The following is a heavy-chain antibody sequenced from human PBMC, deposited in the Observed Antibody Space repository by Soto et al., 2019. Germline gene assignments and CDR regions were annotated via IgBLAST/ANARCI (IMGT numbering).Heavy chain of an antibody. D-gene: IGHD3-10*01. J-gene: IGHJ6*02. V-gene: IGHV1-69*13. CDR3: ARGSYDSYAGFFGMDV. Sequence: SVKVSCKTSGGSFMSQSISWVRQAPGQGPEWMGGIIPFSGTVTYTQRFQGRLTLTADEPTKTAYMELSSLRSEDTAVYYCARGSYDSYAGFFGMDVWGQGTKVTVSS. CDR1: GGSFMSQS. CDR2: IIPFSGTV.